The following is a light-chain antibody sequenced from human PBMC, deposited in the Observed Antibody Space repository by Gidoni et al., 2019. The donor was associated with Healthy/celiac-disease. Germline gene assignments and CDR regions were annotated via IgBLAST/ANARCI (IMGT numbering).Light chain of an antibody. J-gene: IGKJ5*01. CDR3: QQYGSSPPTT. V-gene: IGKV3-20*01. CDR2: CAS. Sequence: EIVLTQSPGTLSLSPGERATLSCRASQSVSSSYLAWYQQKPGQAPRLLIYCASSRATGIPDRFSASGSGTDFTLTISRLEPEDFAVYYCQQYGSSPPTTFGQGTRLEIK. CDR1: QSVSSSY.